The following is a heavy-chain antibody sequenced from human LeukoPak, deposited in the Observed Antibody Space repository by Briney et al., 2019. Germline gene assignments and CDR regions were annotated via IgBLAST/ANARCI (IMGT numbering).Heavy chain of an antibody. J-gene: IGHJ6*03. D-gene: IGHD3-16*01. V-gene: IGHV4-38-2*01. CDR1: GYSISNGYY. CDR2: IYHSGST. CDR3: ARQITGYYYYYMDV. Sequence: PSETLSLTCAVSGYSISNGYYWGWIRQPPGKGLEWIGSIYHSGSTYYNPSLKRRVTISVDTSKNQFSLKLSSVTAADTAVYYCARQITGYYYYYMDVWGKGTTVTVSS.